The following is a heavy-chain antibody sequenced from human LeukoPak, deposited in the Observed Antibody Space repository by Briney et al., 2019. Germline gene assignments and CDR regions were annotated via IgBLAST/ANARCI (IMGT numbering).Heavy chain of an antibody. CDR1: GFTFSSYG. V-gene: IGHV3-33*01. CDR2: IWYDGSNK. D-gene: IGHD6-19*01. CDR3: ARDRRIAVAGTWGYYGMDV. J-gene: IGHJ6*04. Sequence: PGGSLRLSCAASGFTFSSYGMHWVRQAPGKGLEWVAVIWYDGSNKYYADSVKGRFTISRDNSKNTLYLQMNSLRAEDTAVYYCARDRRIAVAGTWGYYGMDVWGKGTTVTVS.